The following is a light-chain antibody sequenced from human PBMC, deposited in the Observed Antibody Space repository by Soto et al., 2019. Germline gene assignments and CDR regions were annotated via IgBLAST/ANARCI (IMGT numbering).Light chain of an antibody. J-gene: IGKJ4*01. CDR3: QQYSDYPVT. CDR1: QGINIY. CDR2: GAS. V-gene: IGKV1-16*02. Sequence: DIQMTQSPSSLSASVGDKVIITCRASQGINIYLAWFRQKPGKAPKSLIYGASSLHSGVPSKFSGSGSGTDFSLTISSLQPEDVATYYCQQYSDYPVTFGGGTKVEIK.